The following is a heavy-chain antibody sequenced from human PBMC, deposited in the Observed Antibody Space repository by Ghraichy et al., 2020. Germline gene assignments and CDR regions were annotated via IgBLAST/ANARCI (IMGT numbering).Heavy chain of an antibody. Sequence: SETLSLTCAVSGGSISSSNWWSWVRQPPGKGLEWIGEIYHSGSTNYNPSLKSRVTISVDKSKNQFSLKLSSVTAADTAVYYCASDSSSWQNYYYGMDVWGQGTTVTVSS. CDR1: GGSISSSNW. V-gene: IGHV4-4*02. J-gene: IGHJ6*02. CDR3: ASDSSSWQNYYYGMDV. CDR2: IYHSGST. D-gene: IGHD6-13*01.